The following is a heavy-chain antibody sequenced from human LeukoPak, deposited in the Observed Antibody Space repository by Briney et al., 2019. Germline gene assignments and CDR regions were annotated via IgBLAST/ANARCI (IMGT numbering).Heavy chain of an antibody. D-gene: IGHD1-26*01. V-gene: IGHV3-74*01. CDR2: IEGDGSST. J-gene: IGHJ5*02. CDR3: ARDRSPGWFDP. Sequence: GGSLRLSCAASGFTFSTYWMHWVRQAPGKGLVWVSRIEGDGSSTSYADSVKGRFAISRDNAKNTLYLQMNSLRAEDTAVYYCARDRSPGWFDPWGQGTLVTVSS. CDR1: GFTFSTYW.